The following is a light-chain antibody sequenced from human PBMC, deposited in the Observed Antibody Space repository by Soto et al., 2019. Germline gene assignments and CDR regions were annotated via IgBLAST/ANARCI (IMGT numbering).Light chain of an antibody. CDR2: EAS. V-gene: IGKV1-33*01. CDR3: QQYDNVPYT. CDR1: QDISNF. J-gene: IGKJ2*01. Sequence: DIQMTQSPSSLSASVGDRVTITCQASQDISNFLNWYQQKPGKAPKLLIYEASNLETGVPSRFSGSGSGTDFTLTISCLQSEDFATYYCQQYDNVPYTFGQGTKVDIK.